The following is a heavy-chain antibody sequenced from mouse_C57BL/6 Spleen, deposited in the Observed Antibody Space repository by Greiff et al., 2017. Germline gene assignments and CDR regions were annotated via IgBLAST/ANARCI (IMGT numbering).Heavy chain of an antibody. CDR2: IWSDGST. D-gene: IGHD2-4*01. CDR3: ARHGNDYYWYFDV. Sequence: QVQLKQSGPGLVAPSQSLSITCTVSGFSLTSYGVHWVRQPPGKGLEWLVVIWSDGSTTYNSALKSRLSISKDNSKSQVFLKMNSLQTDDTAMYYCARHGNDYYWYFDVWGTGTTVTVSS. J-gene: IGHJ1*03. V-gene: IGHV2-6-1*01. CDR1: GFSLTSYG.